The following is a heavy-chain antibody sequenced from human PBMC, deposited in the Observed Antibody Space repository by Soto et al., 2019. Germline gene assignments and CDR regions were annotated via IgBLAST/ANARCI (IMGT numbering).Heavy chain of an antibody. CDR1: GFTFSSYG. D-gene: IGHD6-13*01. CDR3: AKGDEAAGLALDY. CDR2: ISYDGSNK. Sequence: QVPLVESGGGVVQPGRSLRLSCAASGFTFSSYGMHWVRQAPGKGLEWVAVISYDGSNKYYADSVKGRFTISRDNSKNTLYLQMNSLRAEDTAVYYCAKGDEAAGLALDYWGQGTLVTVSS. V-gene: IGHV3-30*18. J-gene: IGHJ4*02.